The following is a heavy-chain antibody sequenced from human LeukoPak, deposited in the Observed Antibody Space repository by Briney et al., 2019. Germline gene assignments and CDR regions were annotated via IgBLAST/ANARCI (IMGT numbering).Heavy chain of an antibody. CDR2: ISYSGST. J-gene: IGHJ4*02. CDR3: ARGPSYCDF. Sequence: PSETLSLTCTVSGGSISSDGFYWSRVRQHPGKGLEWIGYISYSGSTYYNPSLKSRVSVSLDTSKSQFSLKLTSVTAADTAVYFCARGPSYCDFWGQGTLVTVSS. CDR1: GGSISSDGFY. V-gene: IGHV4-31*03.